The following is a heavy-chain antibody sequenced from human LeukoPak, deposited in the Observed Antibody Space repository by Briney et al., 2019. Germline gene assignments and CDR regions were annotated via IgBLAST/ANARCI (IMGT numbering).Heavy chain of an antibody. D-gene: IGHD3-10*01. J-gene: IGHJ3*02. CDR1: GFTFDDYA. Sequence: GGSLRLSCAASGFTFDDYAMHWVRQAPGKGLEWVSGISWNSGSIGYADSVKGRFTISRDNAKNSLYLQMNSLRAEDTAVYYCARDFYGSGSLSAFDIWGQGTMVTVSS. V-gene: IGHV3-9*01. CDR3: ARDFYGSGSLSAFDI. CDR2: ISWNSGSI.